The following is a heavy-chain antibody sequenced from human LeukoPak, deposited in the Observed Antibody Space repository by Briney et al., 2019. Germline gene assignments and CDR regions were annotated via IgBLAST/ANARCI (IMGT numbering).Heavy chain of an antibody. Sequence: ASVKVSCKASGYTFTDYFIHWVRQAPGHGLEWMGSINPDSDDTNYPQEFQGRVTMTRDTSINTAYVELHRLRSDDTAIYYCARRRGGAMGGWEPFDPWGQGTLVTVSS. J-gene: IGHJ5*02. CDR1: GYTFTDYF. D-gene: IGHD1-14*01. CDR2: INPDSDDT. V-gene: IGHV1-2*02. CDR3: ARRRGGAMGGWEPFDP.